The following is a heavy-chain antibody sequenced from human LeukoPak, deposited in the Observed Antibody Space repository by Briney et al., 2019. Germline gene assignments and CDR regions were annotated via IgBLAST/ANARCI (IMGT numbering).Heavy chain of an antibody. D-gene: IGHD3-22*01. CDR1: GYSISSGYY. CDR3: AGRRVHNYDSRGYYSRPQRAFDI. CDR2: IYYSGST. Sequence: SETLSLTCTVSGYSISSGYYWGWIRQPPGKGLECIGNIYYSGSTYYNPSLKSRVTISVDTSKNQFSLKLSSVTAADTAVFYCAGRRVHNYDSRGYYSRPQRAFDIWGQGTMVTVSS. J-gene: IGHJ3*02. V-gene: IGHV4-38-2*02.